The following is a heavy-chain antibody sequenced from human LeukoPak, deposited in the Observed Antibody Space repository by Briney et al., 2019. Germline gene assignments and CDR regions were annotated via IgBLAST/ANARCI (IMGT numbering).Heavy chain of an antibody. CDR1: GYTFTSYY. Sequence: GASVKVSRKASGYTFTSYYMHWVRQAPGKGLEWMGGFDPEDGETIYAQKFQGRVTMTEDTSTDTAYMELSSLRSEDTAVYYCATTPLLDIYYGMDVWGQGTTVTVSS. D-gene: IGHD3-9*01. J-gene: IGHJ6*02. CDR3: ATTPLLDIYYGMDV. CDR2: FDPEDGET. V-gene: IGHV1-24*01.